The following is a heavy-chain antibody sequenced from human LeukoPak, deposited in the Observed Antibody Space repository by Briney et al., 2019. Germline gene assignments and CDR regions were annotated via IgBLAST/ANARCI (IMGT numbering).Heavy chain of an antibody. CDR2: IYTSRST. CDR1: GGSISSGSYY. V-gene: IGHV4-61*02. D-gene: IGHD3-3*01. CDR3: ARGVYDFWSGYSY. Sequence: SETLSLTCTVSGGSISSGSYYWSWIRQPAGKGLEGIGRIYTSRSTNYNPSLKSRVTISVDTSKNQFSLKLSSVTAADTAVYYCARGVYDFWSGYSYWGQGTLVTVSS. J-gene: IGHJ4*02.